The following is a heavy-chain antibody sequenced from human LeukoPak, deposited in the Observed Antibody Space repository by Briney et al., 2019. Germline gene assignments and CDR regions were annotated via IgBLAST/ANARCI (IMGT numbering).Heavy chain of an antibody. CDR2: INPNSGGT. CDR1: GYTFTGYY. J-gene: IGHJ6*03. V-gene: IGHV1-2*02. Sequence: GASVKVSCKASGYTFTGYYMHWVRQAPGQGLEWMGWINPNSGGTNYAQKFQGRVTMTRDTSISTAYMELSRLRSDDTAVYYCARDKTPGVVAAGDYMDVWGKGTTVTVSS. D-gene: IGHD2-15*01. CDR3: ARDKTPGVVAAGDYMDV.